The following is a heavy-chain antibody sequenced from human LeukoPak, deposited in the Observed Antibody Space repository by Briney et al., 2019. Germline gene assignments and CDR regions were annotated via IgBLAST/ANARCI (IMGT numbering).Heavy chain of an antibody. CDR1: GYTFTSYG. Sequence: ASVKVSCKASGYTFTSYGISWVRQASGQGLEWMGWISAYNGNTNYAQKLQGRVTMTTDTSTSTAYMELRSLRSDDTAVYYCARDTYYYDSSGYYYPDFDYWGQGTLVTVSS. D-gene: IGHD3-22*01. CDR3: ARDTYYYDSSGYYYPDFDY. CDR2: ISAYNGNT. J-gene: IGHJ4*02. V-gene: IGHV1-18*01.